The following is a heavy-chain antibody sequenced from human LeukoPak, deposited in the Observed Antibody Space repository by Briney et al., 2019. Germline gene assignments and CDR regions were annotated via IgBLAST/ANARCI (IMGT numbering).Heavy chain of an antibody. CDR2: INHSGST. CDR3: ARGGYNSRRDNWFDP. V-gene: IGHV4-34*01. J-gene: IGHJ5*02. Sequence: SEALSLTCAVYGGSFSGYYWSWIRQPPGKGLEWIGEINHSGSTNYNPSLKSRVTISVDTSKNQFSLKLSSVTAADTAVYYCARGGYNSRRDNWFDPWGQGTLVTVSS. D-gene: IGHD5-12*01. CDR1: GGSFSGYY.